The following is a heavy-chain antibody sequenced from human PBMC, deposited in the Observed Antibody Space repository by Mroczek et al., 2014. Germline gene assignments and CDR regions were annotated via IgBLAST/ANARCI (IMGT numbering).Heavy chain of an antibody. D-gene: IGHD3-22*01. J-gene: IGHJ4*02. Sequence: SGGGLVQPGGVPSRLSCAASGFTFSSYAMSWVRQAPGKGLEWVSAISGSGGSTYYADSVKGRFTISRDNSKNTLYLQMNSLRAEDTAVYYCAKFGDQGYYYDSSGIFDYWGQGTLVTVSS. CDR2: ISGSGGST. CDR3: AKFGDQGYYYDSSGIFDY. V-gene: IGHV3-23*01. CDR1: GFTFSSYA.